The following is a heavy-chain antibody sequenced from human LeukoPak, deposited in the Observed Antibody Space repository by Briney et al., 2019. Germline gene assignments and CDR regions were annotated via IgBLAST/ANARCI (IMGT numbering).Heavy chain of an antibody. CDR3: ATPTFCGSTSCRDY. CDR2: ISSSSSTI. V-gene: IGHV3-48*01. CDR1: GFTLSSYS. D-gene: IGHD2-2*01. Sequence: GGSLRLSCAASGFTLSSYSMNWVRQAPGKGLGWVSYISSSSSTIYYADSVKGRFTISRDNSKNTLYLQMNSLRAEDRAVYYCATPTFCGSTSCRDYWGQGTLVTVSS. J-gene: IGHJ4*02.